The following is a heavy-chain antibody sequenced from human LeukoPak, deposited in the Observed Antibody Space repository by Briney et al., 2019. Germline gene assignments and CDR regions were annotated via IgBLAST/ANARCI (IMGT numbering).Heavy chain of an antibody. Sequence: PSETLSLTCAVSGGSISSSSWWSWVRQPPGKGLEWIGEIYHSGSTNYNPSLKSRVTISVDRSKNQFSLKLSSVTAADTAVYYCARADYDILTGYIRSWFDPWGQGTLVTVSS. CDR3: ARADYDILTGYIRSWFDP. V-gene: IGHV4-4*02. CDR2: IYHSGST. D-gene: IGHD3-9*01. CDR1: GGSISSSSW. J-gene: IGHJ5*02.